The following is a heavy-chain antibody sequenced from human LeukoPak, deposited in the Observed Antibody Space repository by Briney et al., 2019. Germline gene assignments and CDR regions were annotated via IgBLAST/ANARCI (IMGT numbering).Heavy chain of an antibody. V-gene: IGHV1-18*01. D-gene: IGHD3-16*02. J-gene: IGHJ4*02. CDR1: GYTFTSYG. CDR2: ISAYNGNT. CDR3: AREGDYVWGSYRLPLDY. Sequence: ASVKVSCKASGYTFTSYGISWVRQAPGQGLEWMGWISAYNGNTNYAQKLQGRVTMTTDTSTSTAYKELRSLRSDDTAVYYCAREGDYVWGSYRLPLDYWGQGTLVTVSS.